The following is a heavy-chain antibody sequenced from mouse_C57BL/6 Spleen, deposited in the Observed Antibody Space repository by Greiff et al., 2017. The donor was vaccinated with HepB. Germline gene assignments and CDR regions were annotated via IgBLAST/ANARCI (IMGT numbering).Heavy chain of an antibody. Sequence: EVKLVESGGGLVKPGGSLKLSCAASGFTFSDYGMHWVRQAPEKGLEWVAYISSGSSTIYYADTVKGRFTISRDNAKNTLFLQMTSLRSEDTAMYYCARRVVATKGGYAMDYWGQGTSVTVSS. D-gene: IGHD1-1*01. V-gene: IGHV5-17*01. CDR3: ARRVVATKGGYAMDY. J-gene: IGHJ4*01. CDR1: GFTFSDYG. CDR2: ISSGSSTI.